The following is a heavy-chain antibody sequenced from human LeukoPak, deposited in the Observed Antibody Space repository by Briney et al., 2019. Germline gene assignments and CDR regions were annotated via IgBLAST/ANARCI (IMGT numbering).Heavy chain of an antibody. J-gene: IGHJ5*01. CDR3: ARGAGWYDS. CDR2: IHYTGTT. CDR1: GGSISSNY. Sequence: SETLSLTCTVSGGSISSNYWSWLRQPPGKGLEWIGYIHYTGTTRYNPSLNGRVTISDDTSKNQFSLKLRSVTAADTAVYYCARGAGWYDSWGQGTLIAVSS. V-gene: IGHV4-59*01.